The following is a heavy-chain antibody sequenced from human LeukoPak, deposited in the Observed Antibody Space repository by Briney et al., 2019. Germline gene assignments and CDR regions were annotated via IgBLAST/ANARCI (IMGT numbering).Heavy chain of an antibody. D-gene: IGHD4-23*01. Sequence: PGGSLRLSCAASGFTFSNYWMHWVRQAPGKGLEWVSSIASSSSYIYYSDSVKGRFTISRDNAKNSMYLQMNSLRAEDTAVYYCARCGGGNPRWFDPWGQGTLVTVSS. V-gene: IGHV3-21*01. J-gene: IGHJ5*02. CDR3: ARCGGGNPRWFDP. CDR2: IASSSSYI. CDR1: GFTFSNYW.